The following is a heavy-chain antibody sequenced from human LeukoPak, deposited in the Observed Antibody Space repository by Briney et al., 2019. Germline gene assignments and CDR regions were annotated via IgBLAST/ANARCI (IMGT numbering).Heavy chain of an antibody. CDR2: ISGSGSST. CDR1: GFTFSSYA. V-gene: IGHV3-23*01. J-gene: IGHJ4*02. D-gene: IGHD3-3*01. Sequence: GGSLRLSCAASGFTFSSYAMSWVRQAPGKGLEWVSAISGSGSSTYYADSVKGRFTISRDNSKNTLYLQMNSLRAEDTAVYYCAKHSGQAMYYDFWSGYSDYFDYWGQGTLVTVSS. CDR3: AKHSGQAMYYDFWSGYSDYFDY.